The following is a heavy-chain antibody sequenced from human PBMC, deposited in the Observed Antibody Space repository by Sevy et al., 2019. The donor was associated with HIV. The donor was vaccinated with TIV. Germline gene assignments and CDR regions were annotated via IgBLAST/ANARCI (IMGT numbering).Heavy chain of an antibody. D-gene: IGHD3-22*01. V-gene: IGHV3-53*01. CDR3: ARGATFYSDSSGRVLSVLGAFDI. Sequence: GGSLRLSCAASGFTVSSNYMSWVRQAPGKGLEWVSIIFSGGGTYYADSVQGRFTNSRDNSKNMVYLQMNSLRAEETAVFCCARGATFYSDSSGRVLSVLGAFDIWGRGTMVTVSS. CDR1: GFTVSSNY. J-gene: IGHJ3*02. CDR2: IFSGGGT.